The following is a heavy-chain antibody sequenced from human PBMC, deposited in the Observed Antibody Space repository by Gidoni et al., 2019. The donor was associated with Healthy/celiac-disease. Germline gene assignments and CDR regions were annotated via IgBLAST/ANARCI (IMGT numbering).Heavy chain of an antibody. D-gene: IGHD6-19*01. J-gene: IGHJ4*02. CDR2: IKQDGSEK. CDR1: GFTFSSYW. Sequence: EVQLVESGGGLVQPGGSLRLSCAASGFTFSSYWMSWVRQAPGKGLEWVANIKQDGSEKYYVDSVKGRFTISRDNAKNSLYLQMNSLRAEDTAVYYWASPRFPGWSSDYWGQGTLVTVSS. CDR3: ASPRFPGWSSDY. V-gene: IGHV3-7*03.